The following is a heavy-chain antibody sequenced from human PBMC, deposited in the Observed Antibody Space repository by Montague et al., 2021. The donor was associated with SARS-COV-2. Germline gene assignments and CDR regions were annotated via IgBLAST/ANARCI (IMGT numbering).Heavy chain of an antibody. J-gene: IGHJ3*01. CDR3: AKEREVVRAARTLVAFDL. V-gene: IGHV4-34*01. CDR1: GGSFSVYY. D-gene: IGHD2-2*01. Sequence: SETLSLTCAVYGGSFSVYYWSWLRQSPRSGLERIAEINHSGTANXNPSLKSRVSISVDTSKNQFTLKLASVTAADTAMYYCAKEREVVRAARTLVAFDLWGQGTMVTVSS. CDR2: INHSGTA.